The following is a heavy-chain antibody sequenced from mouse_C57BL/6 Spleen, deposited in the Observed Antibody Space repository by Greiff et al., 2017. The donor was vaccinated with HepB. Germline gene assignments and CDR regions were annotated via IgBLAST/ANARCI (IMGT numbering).Heavy chain of an antibody. J-gene: IGHJ2*01. V-gene: IGHV1-69*01. CDR1: GYTFTSYW. Sequence: QVQLQQPGAELVMPGASVKLSCKASGYTFTSYWMHWVKQRPGQGLEWIGEIDPSDSYTNYNQKFKGKSTLTVDKSSSTAYMQLSSLTSEDSAVYYCARSGGDYGPFDYWGQGTTLTVSS. D-gene: IGHD2-4*01. CDR2: IDPSDSYT. CDR3: ARSGGDYGPFDY.